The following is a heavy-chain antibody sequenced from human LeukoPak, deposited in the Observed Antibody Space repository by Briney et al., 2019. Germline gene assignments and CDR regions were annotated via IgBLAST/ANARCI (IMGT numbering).Heavy chain of an antibody. V-gene: IGHV3-33*01. CDR1: GFTVSMFG. Sequence: GGSLRLSCAASGFTVSMFGMHWVRQAAGKGLEWGALTWYVGGNKCYADSMKGRFTISRDNSRNTLYLQIDSVRAEGTAVYFSARNVGAYDYGSSGYYGYWGQGTLVTVSS. CDR3: ARNVGAYDYGSSGYYGY. CDR2: TWYVGGNK. J-gene: IGHJ4*02. D-gene: IGHD3-22*01.